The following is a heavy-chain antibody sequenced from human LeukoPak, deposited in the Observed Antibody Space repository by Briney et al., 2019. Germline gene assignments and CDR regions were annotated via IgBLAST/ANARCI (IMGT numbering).Heavy chain of an antibody. CDR1: EFTFSSYW. J-gene: IGHJ4*02. V-gene: IGHV3-74*01. CDR2: INTNGSPT. D-gene: IGHD3-10*01. Sequence: TGGSLRLSCAASEFTFSSYWMHWVRQAPGKGLVWVARINTNGSPTQYADSVTGRFTISRDNAKTTLYLQMNSLRDEDTAVYYCAGDLISGSGSLGYWGQGTLVTVSS. CDR3: AGDLISGSGSLGY.